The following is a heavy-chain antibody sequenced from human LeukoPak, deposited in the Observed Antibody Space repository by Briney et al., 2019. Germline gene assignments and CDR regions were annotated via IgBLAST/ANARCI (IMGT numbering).Heavy chain of an antibody. V-gene: IGHV3-23*01. CDR3: AKPHFDD. CDR1: GYSFSTYG. J-gene: IGHJ4*02. CDR2: ISGSGDST. Sequence: GGSLRLSCGGFGYSFSTYGMSWVRQAPGKGLEWVSGISGSGDSTDYAESVKGRFTISRDNSKNTMYLQMNSLRAGDTAVYYCAKPHFDDWGQGTLVTVSS.